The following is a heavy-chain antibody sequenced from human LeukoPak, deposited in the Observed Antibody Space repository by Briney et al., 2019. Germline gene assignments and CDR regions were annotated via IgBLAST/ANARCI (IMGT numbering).Heavy chain of an antibody. J-gene: IGHJ4*02. Sequence: GGSLRLSCAASGFTFNNFWMNWVRQSPGKGLEWVASIKQDGSEKYYVASVKGRFTISRDNAKNSLYLQMNSLRAEDTAVYYCARIRGLDYWGQGTLVTVSS. CDR2: IKQDGSEK. D-gene: IGHD3-10*01. V-gene: IGHV3-7*05. CDR3: ARIRGLDY. CDR1: GFTFNNFW.